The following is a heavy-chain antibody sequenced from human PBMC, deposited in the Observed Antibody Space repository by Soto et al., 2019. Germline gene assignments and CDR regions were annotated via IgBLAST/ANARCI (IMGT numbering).Heavy chain of an antibody. CDR2: IYWDGDD. CDR3: AHCLSCPNSLCYTSRAFDV. CDR1: GFSLTTYGLG. Sequence: QITLKESGPTLVEPTQTLTLTCTFSGFSLTTYGLGVGWIRQAPGKPLEWLAVIYWDGDDRYRPSLRSRLTSNKDASRNQVVLTMINMDPVDTATYYCAHCLSCPNSLCYTSRAFDVWGQGTKVTVSS. V-gene: IGHV2-5*02. D-gene: IGHD2-8*01. J-gene: IGHJ3*01.